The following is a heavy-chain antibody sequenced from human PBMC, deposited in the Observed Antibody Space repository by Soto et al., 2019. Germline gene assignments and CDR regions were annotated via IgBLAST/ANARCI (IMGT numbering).Heavy chain of an antibody. D-gene: IGHD3-10*01. Sequence: SETLSRTCTVSCGPIISYYWIWIRQPPGKGLEWIGYIYYSGSTNYNPSLKSRVTISVDTSKNQFSLKLSSVTAADTAVYYCARVRYYYGSGYYYYGMDVWGQGTTVTVSS. CDR1: CGPIISYY. CDR3: ARVRYYYGSGYYYYGMDV. V-gene: IGHV4-59*01. CDR2: IYYSGST. J-gene: IGHJ6*02.